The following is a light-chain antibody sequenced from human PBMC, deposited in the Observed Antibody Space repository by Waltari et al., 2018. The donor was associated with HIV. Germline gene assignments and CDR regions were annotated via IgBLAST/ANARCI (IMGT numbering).Light chain of an antibody. V-gene: IGKV1-39*01. J-gene: IGKJ1*01. CDR2: VST. Sequence: DIQMTQSPPSLTASVGDSITITCRASQNIGSYLHWYQLRHGQARNVLIYVSTNLQTGVPSRFSGRGSGTDFALTITDLQPEDFVFYFCQQSYSKPRTFGQGTK. CDR3: QQSYSKPRT. CDR1: QNIGSY.